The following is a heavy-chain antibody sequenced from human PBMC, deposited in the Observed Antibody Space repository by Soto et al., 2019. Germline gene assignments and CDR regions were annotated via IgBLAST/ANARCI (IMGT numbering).Heavy chain of an antibody. V-gene: IGHV3-30-3*01. D-gene: IGHD3-16*02. CDR3: ASLSAYYDYVWGSYRLDPDY. CDR1: GFTFSSYA. J-gene: IGHJ4*02. Sequence: QVQLVESGGGVVQPGRSLRLSCAASGFTFSSYAMHWARQAPGKGLEWVAVISYDGSNKYYADSVKGRFTISRDNSKNPLYLQMNSLRAEATAVYYCASLSAYYDYVWGSYRLDPDYWGQGTLVTVSS. CDR2: ISYDGSNK.